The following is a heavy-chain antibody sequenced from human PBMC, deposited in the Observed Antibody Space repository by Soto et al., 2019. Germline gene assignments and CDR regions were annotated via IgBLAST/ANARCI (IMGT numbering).Heavy chain of an antibody. CDR3: ARSSRDNWNDGWFDP. J-gene: IGHJ5*02. CDR2: IYYSGST. CDR1: GGSISSSSYY. D-gene: IGHD1-20*01. Sequence: PSETLSLTCTVSGGSISSSSYYWGWIRQPPGKGLEWIGSIYYSGSTYYNPSLKSRVTISVDTSKNQFSLKLSSVTAADTAVYYCARSSRDNWNDGWFDPWGQGTLVTVSS. V-gene: IGHV4-39*01.